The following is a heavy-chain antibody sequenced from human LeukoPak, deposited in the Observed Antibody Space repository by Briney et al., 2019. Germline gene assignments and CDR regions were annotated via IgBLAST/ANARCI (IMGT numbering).Heavy chain of an antibody. CDR2: MNPNSGNA. V-gene: IGHV1-8*01. CDR3: AKTYREAVEVPGQTRSCTSYYFGF. Sequence: GASVKVSCKASGYTFTSFDINWVRQATGQGLEWMGWMNPNSGNAGYAQKFQGRVTMTRDTSISTAYMELSSLGSEDNAVYYCAKTYREAVEVPGQTRSCTSYYFGFWGQGTLVSVSP. CDR1: GYTFTSFD. J-gene: IGHJ4*02. D-gene: IGHD2-2*01.